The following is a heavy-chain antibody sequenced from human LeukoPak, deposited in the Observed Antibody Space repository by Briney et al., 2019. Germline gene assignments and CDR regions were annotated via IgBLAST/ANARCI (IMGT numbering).Heavy chain of an antibody. J-gene: IGHJ4*02. Sequence: ASVKVSCKASGYTFTGYYMHWVRQAPGQGLEWMGWINPNSGGTNYAQKFQGRATMTRDTSISTAYMELSRLRSDDTAVYYCARAPRLELRYFDYWGQGTLVTVSS. V-gene: IGHV1-2*02. D-gene: IGHD3-9*01. CDR2: INPNSGGT. CDR3: ARAPRLELRYFDY. CDR1: GYTFTGYY.